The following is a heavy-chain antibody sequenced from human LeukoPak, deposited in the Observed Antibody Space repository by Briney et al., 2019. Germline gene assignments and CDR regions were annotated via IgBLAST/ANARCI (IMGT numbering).Heavy chain of an antibody. CDR3: ARGVSSNH. CDR2: SKPDGSEE. CDR1: GFTFSSYA. J-gene: IGHJ5*02. D-gene: IGHD3-16*01. Sequence: GRSLGLSCAASGFTFSSYAMYWVRQAPGKGLEWVATSKPDGSEEFYVDSVKGRFTISRDNVYNSLYLQMNNLRVEDTAVYYCARGVSSNHWGQGALVTVSS. V-gene: IGHV3-7*01.